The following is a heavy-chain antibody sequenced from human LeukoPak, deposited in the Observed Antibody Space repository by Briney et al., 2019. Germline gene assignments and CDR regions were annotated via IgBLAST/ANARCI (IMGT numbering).Heavy chain of an antibody. CDR1: GYSFTSYW. V-gene: IGHV5-51*01. Sequence: GESLKISCKGSGYSFTSYWIGWVGQMPGKGLDWMGIIYPGDSDTRYSPSFQGQVTISADKSISTACLQWSSLKASDTAMYYCARHTAARPYYYYCYMDVWGKGTTVTISS. D-gene: IGHD6-6*01. CDR2: IYPGDSDT. J-gene: IGHJ6*03. CDR3: ARHTAARPYYYYCYMDV.